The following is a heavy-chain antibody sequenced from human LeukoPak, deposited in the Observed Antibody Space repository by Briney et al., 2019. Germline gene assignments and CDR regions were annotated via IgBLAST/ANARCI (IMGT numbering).Heavy chain of an antibody. CDR2: IYNTGGT. V-gene: IGHV4-59*01. CDR3: ARSKYSSGWYYFDY. D-gene: IGHD6-19*01. J-gene: IGHJ4*02. Sequence: PSETLSLTCTVSGGSITSDYWSWIRQPPGKGPEWLGYIYNTGGTNFDSSLMSRVTIIEDTSKNQFSLKLSSVTAADRAVYYCARSKYSSGWYYFDYWGRGTLVTVSS. CDR1: GGSITSDY.